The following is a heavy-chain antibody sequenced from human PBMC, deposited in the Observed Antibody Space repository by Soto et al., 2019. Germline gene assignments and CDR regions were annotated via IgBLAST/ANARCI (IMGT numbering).Heavy chain of an antibody. CDR1: GYRFTTSW. CDR2: IYPGDSDT. J-gene: IGHJ6*02. V-gene: IGHV5-51*01. D-gene: IGHD6-13*01. Sequence: GESLKISCKGSGYRFTTSWIAWVRQMPGKGLEWIGIIYPGDSDTRYSPSFQSQVITSADKSITTAYLQWSSLKASDTAIFYCARLQGSQGYYYGMDVWGQGTTVTVSS. CDR3: ARLQGSQGYYYGMDV.